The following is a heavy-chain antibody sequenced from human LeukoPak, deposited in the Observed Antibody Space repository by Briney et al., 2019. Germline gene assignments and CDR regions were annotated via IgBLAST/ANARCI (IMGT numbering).Heavy chain of an antibody. V-gene: IGHV4-59*01. CDR3: ARMGEGYFDWLFTEFYFDY. J-gene: IGHJ4*02. CDR2: IYYSGST. D-gene: IGHD3-9*01. Sequence: SETLSLTCTVSGGSISSYYWSWIRQPPGKGLEWIGYIYYSGSTNYNPSLKSRVTISVDTSKNQFSLKLSSVTAADTAVYYCARMGEGYFDWLFTEFYFDYWGQGTLVTVSS. CDR1: GGSISSYY.